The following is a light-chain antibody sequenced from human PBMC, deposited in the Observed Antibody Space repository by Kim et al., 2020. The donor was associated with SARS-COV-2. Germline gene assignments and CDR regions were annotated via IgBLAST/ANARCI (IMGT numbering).Light chain of an antibody. Sequence: EIVLTQSPGTLSLSPGERATLSCRASQSVRNSYLTWYQQKPGQAPRLLIYGASSRATGIPERFSGSGSGTDFTLTISRLEPEDSAVYYCHQYVSSLWTFGQGTKVYIK. CDR2: GAS. CDR1: QSVRNSY. V-gene: IGKV3-20*01. CDR3: HQYVSSLWT. J-gene: IGKJ1*01.